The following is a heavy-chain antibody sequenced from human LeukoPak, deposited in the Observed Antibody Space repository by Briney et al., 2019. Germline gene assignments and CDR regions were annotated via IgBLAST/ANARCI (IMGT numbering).Heavy chain of an antibody. CDR1: GGSFSGYY. CDR2: INHSGSN. CDR3: ARVTMIVVVITTVSAFDI. V-gene: IGHV4-34*01. J-gene: IGHJ3*02. D-gene: IGHD3-22*01. Sequence: SETLSLTCAVYGGSFSGYYWSWIRQPPGKGLEWIGEINHSGSNNYNPSLKSRVTISVDTSKNQFSLKLSSVTAADTAVYYCARVTMIVVVITTVSAFDIWGQGTMVTVSS.